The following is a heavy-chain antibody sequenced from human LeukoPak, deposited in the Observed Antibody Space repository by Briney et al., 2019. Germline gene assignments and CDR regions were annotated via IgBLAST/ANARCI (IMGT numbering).Heavy chain of an antibody. CDR2: ISSSGSTI. J-gene: IGHJ4*02. V-gene: IGHV3-48*03. D-gene: IGHD3-22*01. CDR1: GFTFSSYE. CDR3: AASSGYHFSHFDY. Sequence: PGGSLRLSCAASGFTFSSYEMNWVRQAPGKGLEWVSYISSSGSTIYYADSVKGRFTISRDNAKNSLYLQMNSLRAEDTAVYYCAASSGYHFSHFDYWGQGTLVTVSS.